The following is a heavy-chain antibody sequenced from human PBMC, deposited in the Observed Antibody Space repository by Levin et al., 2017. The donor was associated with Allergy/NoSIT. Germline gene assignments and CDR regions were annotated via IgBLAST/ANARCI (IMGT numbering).Heavy chain of an antibody. CDR2: ITPDGSHK. D-gene: IGHD3-16*01. J-gene: IGHJ4*02. CDR3: AKGGDFDL. CDR1: EFIFSTYG. V-gene: IGHV3-30*18. Sequence: GGSLRLSCAASEFIFSTYGMQWVRQAPGKGLEWVAIITPDGSHKYYADSVKGRFIISRDNSKSTLHLQMSTLRTEDTAVYYCAKGGDFDLWGQGTLVTVSS.